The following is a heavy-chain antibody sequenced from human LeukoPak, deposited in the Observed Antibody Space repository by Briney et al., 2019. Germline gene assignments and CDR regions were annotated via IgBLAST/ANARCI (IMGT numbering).Heavy chain of an antibody. CDR1: GDSVSNNNAA. J-gene: IGHJ3*02. Sequence: SQTLSLTCAISGDSVSNNNAAWNWIRQSPSRGLEWLGRTYYRSKWYTDYAVSVSSRITINPDASKNQFSLQLNSVTPEDTAMYYCASSSLRGSDAFDIWGQGTMVTVSS. CDR3: ASSSLRGSDAFDI. CDR2: TYYRSKWYT. D-gene: IGHD3-16*01. V-gene: IGHV6-1*01.